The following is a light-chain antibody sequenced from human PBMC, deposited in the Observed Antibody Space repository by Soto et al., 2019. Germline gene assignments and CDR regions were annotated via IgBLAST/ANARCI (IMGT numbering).Light chain of an antibody. CDR2: DAS. CDR3: QQRKSWPIT. J-gene: IGKJ4*01. Sequence: EIVLTQSPATLSLSPGERATLSCRASPSVSSSLVWYQQKPGQAPRLLLYDASNRATGIPARFSGSGSGTDFTLTISSLEPEDFAVYYCQQRKSWPITFGGGTKVEVK. V-gene: IGKV3-11*01. CDR1: PSVSSS.